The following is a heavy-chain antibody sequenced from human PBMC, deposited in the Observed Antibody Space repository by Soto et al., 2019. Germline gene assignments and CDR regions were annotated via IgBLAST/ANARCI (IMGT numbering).Heavy chain of an antibody. D-gene: IGHD6-13*01. CDR1: GYSFTSYW. J-gene: IGHJ6*02. V-gene: IGHV5-10-1*01. CDR3: ARQKKQQLLTYYYYGMDV. Sequence: GESLKISCKGSGYSFTSYWISWVRQMPGKGLEWMGRIDPSDSYTNYSPSFQGHVTISADKSISTAYLQWSSLKASDTAMYYFARQKKQQLLTYYYYGMDVWGQGTTVTVSS. CDR2: IDPSDSYT.